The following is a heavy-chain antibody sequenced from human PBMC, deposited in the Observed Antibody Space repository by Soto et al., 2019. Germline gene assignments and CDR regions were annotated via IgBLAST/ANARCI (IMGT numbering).Heavy chain of an antibody. J-gene: IGHJ6*02. D-gene: IGHD1-1*01. CDR2: IYYSGST. CDR3: ARDQGAMEGYYYYGMDV. V-gene: IGHV4-30-4*01. Sequence: SETLSLTCTVSGGSISSGDYYWSWIRQPPGKGLEWIGYIYYSGSTYYNPSLKSRVTISVDTSKNQFSLKLSSVTAADTAVYYCARDQGAMEGYYYYGMDVWGQGTTVTVSS. CDR1: GGSISSGDYY.